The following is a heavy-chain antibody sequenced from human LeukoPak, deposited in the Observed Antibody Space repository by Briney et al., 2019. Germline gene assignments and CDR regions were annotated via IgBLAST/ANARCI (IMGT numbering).Heavy chain of an antibody. CDR1: GGTFSSYA. V-gene: IGHV1-69*04. CDR2: IIPILGIA. Sequence: ASVKVSCKASGGTFSSYAISWVRQAPGQGLEWMGRIIPILGIANYAQKFQGRVTITADKSTSTAYMELSSLRSEDTAVYYCARGYSYGSYYFDYWGQGTLVTVSS. J-gene: IGHJ4*02. CDR3: ARGYSYGSYYFDY. D-gene: IGHD5-18*01.